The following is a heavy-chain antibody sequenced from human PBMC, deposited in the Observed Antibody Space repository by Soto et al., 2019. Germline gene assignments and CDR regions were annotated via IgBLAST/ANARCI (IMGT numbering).Heavy chain of an antibody. D-gene: IGHD2-15*01. J-gene: IGHJ3*02. V-gene: IGHV4-34*01. Sequence: QVQLQQWGAGLLKPSETLSLTCAVYGGSFSGYYWSWIRQPPGKGLEWIGEINHSGSTNYNPSLKSRVTISIDTSKNQFSLKLSSVTAADTAVYYCAKIPRSPKAAFDIWGQGTMVTVSS. CDR3: AKIPRSPKAAFDI. CDR2: INHSGST. CDR1: GGSFSGYY.